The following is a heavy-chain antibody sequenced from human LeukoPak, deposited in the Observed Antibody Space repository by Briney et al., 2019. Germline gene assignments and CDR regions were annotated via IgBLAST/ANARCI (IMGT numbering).Heavy chain of an antibody. J-gene: IGHJ3*02. CDR2: MYTSGST. Sequence: QASETLSLTCTVSGGSISSYYWSWIRQPAGKGLEWIGRMYTSGSTNYNPSLKSRVTMSVDTSKNQFSLKMSSVTAADTAVYYCARAGGWAREDYKADAFDIWGQGTMVTVSS. D-gene: IGHD6-19*01. V-gene: IGHV4-4*07. CDR1: GGSISSYY. CDR3: ARAGGWAREDYKADAFDI.